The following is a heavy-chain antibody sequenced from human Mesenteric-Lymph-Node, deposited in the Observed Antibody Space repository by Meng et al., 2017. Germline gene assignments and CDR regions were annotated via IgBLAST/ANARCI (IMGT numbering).Heavy chain of an antibody. J-gene: IGHJ5*02. CDR3: ARDASMATLVWFDP. Sequence: ASVKVSCKASGYTFTGYYMHWVRQAPGQGLEWMGWINPNSGGTNYAQKFQGRVTMTRDTSISTAYMELSRLRSDDTAVYYCARDASMATLVWFDPWGQGTRVTCSS. CDR1: GYTFTGYY. CDR2: INPNSGGT. D-gene: IGHD2/OR15-2a*01. V-gene: IGHV1-2*02.